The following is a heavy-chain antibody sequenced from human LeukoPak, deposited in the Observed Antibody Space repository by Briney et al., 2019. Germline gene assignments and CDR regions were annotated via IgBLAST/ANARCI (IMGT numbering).Heavy chain of an antibody. V-gene: IGHV3-33*01. Sequence: GRSRRLSCAAAGFTFRIYGVHWGRQAPGKGLQWVAVIWYDGSNKYYTDSGKGRFTISRDNSKNTLSLQMNSLRAEDTAVYYCARELPPLEKYYFDYWGQGTLVTVSS. CDR2: IWYDGSNK. J-gene: IGHJ4*02. CDR3: ARELPPLEKYYFDY. D-gene: IGHD3-3*01. CDR1: GFTFRIYG.